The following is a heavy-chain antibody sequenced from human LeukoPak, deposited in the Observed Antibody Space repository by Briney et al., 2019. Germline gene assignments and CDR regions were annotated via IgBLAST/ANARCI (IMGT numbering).Heavy chain of an antibody. V-gene: IGHV3-48*04. CDR2: IGTRTTMI. J-gene: IGHJ5*02. Sequence: GGSLRLSCASPGSTFSNDAMTWVRQAPGKGLEWLSYIGTRTTMIYYADSVKGRFTISRDNAKSLLYLQMNSLRAEDTAVYYCARPHGPGWGRFDPWGQGTLVTVSS. CDR1: GSTFSNDA. CDR3: ARPHGPGWGRFDP. D-gene: IGHD3-10*01.